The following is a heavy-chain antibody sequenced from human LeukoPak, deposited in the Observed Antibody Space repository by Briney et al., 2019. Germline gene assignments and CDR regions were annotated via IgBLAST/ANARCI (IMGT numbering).Heavy chain of an antibody. J-gene: IGHJ4*02. CDR2: ISGSGGST. CDR1: GFTFSSYG. V-gene: IGHV3-23*01. Sequence: GGSLRLSCAASGFTFSSYGMHWVRQAPGKGLEWVSAISGSGGSTYYADSVKGRFTISRDNSKNTLYLQMNSLRAEDTAVYYCAKEPNYYDSSGYDYWGQGTLVTVSS. D-gene: IGHD3-22*01. CDR3: AKEPNYYDSSGYDY.